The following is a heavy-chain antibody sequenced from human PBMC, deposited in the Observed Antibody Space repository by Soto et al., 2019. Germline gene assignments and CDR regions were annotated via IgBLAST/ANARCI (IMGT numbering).Heavy chain of an antibody. Sequence: ASVKVSCKASGYTFTSYDINWVRQATGQGLEWMGWMNPNSGNTGYAQKFQGRVTMTRNTSISTAYMELSSLRSEDTAVYYCARKKRELIFGVVIDAFDIWGQGTMVTVS. V-gene: IGHV1-8*01. CDR3: ARKKRELIFGVVIDAFDI. CDR1: GYTFTSYD. J-gene: IGHJ3*02. CDR2: MNPNSGNT. D-gene: IGHD3-3*01.